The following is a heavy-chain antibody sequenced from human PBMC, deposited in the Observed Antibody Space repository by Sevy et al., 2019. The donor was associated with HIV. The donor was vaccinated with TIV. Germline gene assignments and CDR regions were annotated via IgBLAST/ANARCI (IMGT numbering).Heavy chain of an antibody. D-gene: IGHD2-15*01. CDR1: GGSLSSGANS. CDR3: ARVSGNSEWGYYFDS. CDR2: LYHSGST. Sequence: KQSQTLSLTCAVSGGSLSSGANSWSWIRQPPGKGLEWIGCLYHSGSTYYNPSLKSRVTISVDRSKNQFSLKLSSVTAADTAVYYCARVSGNSEWGYYFDSWGQGTLVTVSS. J-gene: IGHJ4*02. V-gene: IGHV4-30-2*01.